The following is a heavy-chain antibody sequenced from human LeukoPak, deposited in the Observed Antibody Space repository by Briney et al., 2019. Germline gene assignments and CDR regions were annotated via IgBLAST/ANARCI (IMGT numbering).Heavy chain of an antibody. V-gene: IGHV4-39*02. J-gene: IGHJ6*03. Sequence: PSETLSLTCTVSAGSISSSDYYWGWIRQSPGKGLEWIGRISYSGNTYYNSSLKSRVTISVDTSKNHFSLRLSSVTAADTAVYFCSRLTHSYYSDTSGYYPYYYMDVWGEGTTVTVSS. CDR2: ISYSGNT. D-gene: IGHD3-22*01. CDR3: SRLTHSYYSDTSGYYPYYYMDV. CDR1: AGSISSSDYY.